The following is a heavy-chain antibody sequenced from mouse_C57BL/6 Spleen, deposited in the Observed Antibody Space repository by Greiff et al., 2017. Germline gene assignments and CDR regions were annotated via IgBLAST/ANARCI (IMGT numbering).Heavy chain of an antibody. J-gene: IGHJ2*01. D-gene: IGHD1-1*01. CDR3: ARRDYYGSSYRSYFDY. Sequence: VQVVESGAELVRPGTSVKVSCKASGYAFTNYLIEWVKQRPGQGLEWIGVFNPGSGGTNYNEKFKGKATLTADKSSSTAYMQLSSLTSEDSAVYFCARRDYYGSSYRSYFDYWGQGTTLTVSS. CDR2: FNPGSGGT. V-gene: IGHV1-54*01. CDR1: GYAFTNYL.